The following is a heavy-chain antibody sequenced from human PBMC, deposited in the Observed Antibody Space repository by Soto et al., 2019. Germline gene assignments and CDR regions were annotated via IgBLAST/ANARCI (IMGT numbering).Heavy chain of an antibody. J-gene: IGHJ4*02. V-gene: IGHV4-30-2*01. Sequence: QLQLQESGSGLVKPSQTLSLTCAVSGGSIGSGGYSWGWIRQPPGKGLEWIGYIYNSGSTYYNPSLKSRVTISVDRSKNQFSLKLSSVTAADTAVYYCARGPPFGYWGQGTLVTVSS. CDR1: GGSIGSGGYS. CDR3: ARGPPFGY. D-gene: IGHD3-10*01. CDR2: IYNSGST.